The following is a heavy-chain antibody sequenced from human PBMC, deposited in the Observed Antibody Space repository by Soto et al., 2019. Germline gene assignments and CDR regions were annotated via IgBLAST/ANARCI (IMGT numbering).Heavy chain of an antibody. V-gene: IGHV1-69*08. J-gene: IGHJ6*03. CDR1: GHTFSTHT. CDR3: ARDQHCSVYTCFGYPEV. Sequence: HVQLLQSGAEVKMPGSSVKVSCHASGHTFSTHTITWVLKAPGQGREWVGRIIPLLGMTDYAQRFQGRVVITAEKSTSTTYMVLSRLRSEDTARYYCARDQHCSVYTCFGYPEVWGRGTSVTVSS. D-gene: IGHD3-22*01. CDR2: IIPLLGMT.